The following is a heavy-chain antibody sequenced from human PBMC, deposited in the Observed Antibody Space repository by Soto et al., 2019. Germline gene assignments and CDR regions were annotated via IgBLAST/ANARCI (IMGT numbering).Heavy chain of an antibody. CDR3: VRDGQPTVWGGLDS. CDR1: GFTFSSYW. CDR2: IKQDGSGQ. Sequence: EVQLVESGGGLVQPGGSLRLSCAASGFTFSSYWMTWVRHAPGKGLEWVANIKQDGSGQYYLDSVKGRFTISRDNAKNSRYLQVNSLRAGDTGVYYCVRDGQPTVWGGLDSWGQGTLVIVSS. V-gene: IGHV3-7*01. D-gene: IGHD3-16*01. J-gene: IGHJ4*02.